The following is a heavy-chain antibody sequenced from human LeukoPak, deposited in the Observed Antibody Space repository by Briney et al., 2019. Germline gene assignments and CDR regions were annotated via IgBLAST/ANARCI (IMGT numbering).Heavy chain of an antibody. J-gene: IGHJ4*02. CDR3: ARAGVGGYDIFDY. CDR2: INPNSGGT. Sequence: ASVKVSYKASGYTFTGYYMHWVRQAPGQGLEWMGWINPNSGGTNYAQKFQGRVTMTRDTSNSTAYMELSRLRSDDTVVYYCARAGVGGYDIFDYWGQGTLVTVSS. CDR1: GYTFTGYY. V-gene: IGHV1-2*02. D-gene: IGHD5-12*01.